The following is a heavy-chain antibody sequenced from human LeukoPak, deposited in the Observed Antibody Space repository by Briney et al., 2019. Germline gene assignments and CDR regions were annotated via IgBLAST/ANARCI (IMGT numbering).Heavy chain of an antibody. J-gene: IGHJ6*04. V-gene: IGHV3-7*01. Sequence: GGSLRLSCAASGFTLSSYWMSWVRQAPGKGLEWVANIKEDGSEKYYADSVKGRFTISRDNAKNSLYLQMNSLRAEDTAVYYCASYRALRYFDWFPYYYYGMDVWGKGTTVTVSS. CDR2: IKEDGSEK. CDR3: ASYRALRYFDWFPYYYYGMDV. D-gene: IGHD3-9*01. CDR1: GFTLSSYW.